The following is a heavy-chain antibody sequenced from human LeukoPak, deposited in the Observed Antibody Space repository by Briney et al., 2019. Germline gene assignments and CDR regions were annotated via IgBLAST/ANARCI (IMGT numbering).Heavy chain of an antibody. CDR1: GGTFSSYA. J-gene: IGHJ6*03. V-gene: IGHV1-69*05. D-gene: IGHD3-10*01. CDR2: IIPIFGTA. CDR3: ARGILRGSYYYYYMDV. Sequence: ASVKVSCKASGGTFSSYAISWVRQAPGQGLEWMGGIIPIFGTANYAQKSQGRVTITTDESTSTAYMELSSLRSEDTAVYYCARGILRGSYYYYYMDVWGKGTTVTVSS.